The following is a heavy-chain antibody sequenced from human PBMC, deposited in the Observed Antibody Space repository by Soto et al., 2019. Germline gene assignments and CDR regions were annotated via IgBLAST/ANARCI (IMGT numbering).Heavy chain of an antibody. V-gene: IGHV3-30*18. Sequence: QVHRVESGGGVVQPGSSLTISCVGSGFAFSPYGMQWVRQAPAKGLERVALISDDGTDKYYADSVKGRFSISRDTSKQTLSVQMASLRREDTTVYYCAKDFGAWSDSWGQGTLVNVSS. J-gene: IGHJ5*02. CDR3: AKDFGAWSDS. CDR1: GFAFSPYG. D-gene: IGHD1-26*01. CDR2: ISDDGTDK.